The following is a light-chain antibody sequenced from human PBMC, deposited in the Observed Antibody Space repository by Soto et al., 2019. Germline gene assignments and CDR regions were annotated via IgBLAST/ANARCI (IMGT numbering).Light chain of an antibody. J-gene: IGLJ2*01. V-gene: IGLV1-40*01. Sequence: QSVLTQPPSVSGAPGQRVTISCTGSSSNIGAGYDVHWYQQLPGTAPKLLIHGNSNRPSGFPDRFSGSKFGTSASLAITGLQAEDEADYYCQSYDSSLSGAVFGEGTKLTVL. CDR3: QSYDSSLSGAV. CDR1: SSNIGAGYD. CDR2: GNS.